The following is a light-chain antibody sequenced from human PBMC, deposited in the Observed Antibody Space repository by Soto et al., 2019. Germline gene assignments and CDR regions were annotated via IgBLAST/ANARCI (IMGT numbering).Light chain of an antibody. CDR2: DAS. Sequence: EIVFTQSPATLSLSPGEKATLSCGASQSVSSGYLAWYQQKPGLAPRLLIYDASSRATGIPDRFSGSASGTDFTLTISRLEPEDFAVYYCQQYGSSPLTFGGGTKVDIK. V-gene: IGKV3D-20*01. CDR1: QSVSSGY. J-gene: IGKJ4*01. CDR3: QQYGSSPLT.